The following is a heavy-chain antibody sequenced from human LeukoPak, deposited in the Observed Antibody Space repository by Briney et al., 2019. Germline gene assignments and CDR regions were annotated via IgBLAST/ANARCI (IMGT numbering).Heavy chain of an antibody. CDR2: IYYSGST. J-gene: IGHJ2*01. D-gene: IGHD2-2*01. CDR3: ARDASCSSTSCHWYFDL. Sequence: SETLSLTCAVYGGSFSGYYWSWIRQPPGKGLEWIGYIYYSGSTNYNPSLKSRVTISVDTSKNQFSLKLSSVTAADTAVYHCARDASCSSTSCHWYFDLWGRGTLVTVSS. V-gene: IGHV4-59*01. CDR1: GGSFSGYY.